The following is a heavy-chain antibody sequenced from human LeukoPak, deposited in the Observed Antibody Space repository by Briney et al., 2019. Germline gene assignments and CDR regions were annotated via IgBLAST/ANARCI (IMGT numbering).Heavy chain of an antibody. CDR1: GFTVSTNY. V-gene: IGHV3-66*01. Sequence: GGSLRLSCAASGFTVSTNYMSWVRQSPGKGLEWVSLIYSGGGTYYADSVKGRFTISRDNSRNTLSLQMNSLRVDDTAVYYCARGFRSVTTWGYFDYWGQGALVTVSS. CDR2: IYSGGGT. J-gene: IGHJ4*02. D-gene: IGHD4-17*01. CDR3: ARGFRSVTTWGYFDY.